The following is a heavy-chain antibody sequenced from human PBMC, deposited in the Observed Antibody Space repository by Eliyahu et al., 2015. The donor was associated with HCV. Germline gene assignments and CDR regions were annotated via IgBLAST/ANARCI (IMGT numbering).Heavy chain of an antibody. Sequence: EVQLVESGGGLVKPGGSLRLSCAASGXTFXSYSXNWVRQXPGKGLEWVSSISSSSSYIYYADSVKGRFTISRDNAKNSLYLQMNSLRAEDTAVYYCARDVPCSSTSCYKGARGMDVWGQGTTVTVSS. J-gene: IGHJ6*02. V-gene: IGHV3-21*01. CDR1: GXTFXSYS. D-gene: IGHD2-2*02. CDR2: ISSSSSYI. CDR3: ARDVPCSSTSCYKGARGMDV.